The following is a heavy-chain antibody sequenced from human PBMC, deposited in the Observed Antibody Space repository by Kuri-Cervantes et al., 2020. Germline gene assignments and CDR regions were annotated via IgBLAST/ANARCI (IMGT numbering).Heavy chain of an antibody. V-gene: IGHV3-43D*04. CDR2: ISWDGGST. D-gene: IGHD2-15*01. CDR1: GFSFDDYA. CDR3: ARRYCSGGSCYLFDY. Sequence: GGSLRLSCAASGFSFDDYAMHWVQQGPGKGLEWVSLISWDGGSTYYADSVKGRFTISRDNSKNSLYLQMNSLRAEDTALYHCARRYCSGGSCYLFDYWGQGTLVTVSS. J-gene: IGHJ4*02.